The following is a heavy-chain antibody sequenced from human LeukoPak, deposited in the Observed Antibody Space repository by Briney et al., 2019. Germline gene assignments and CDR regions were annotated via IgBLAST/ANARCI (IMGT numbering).Heavy chain of an antibody. CDR2: IYWDADK. J-gene: IGHJ4*02. V-gene: IGHV2-5*08. Sequence: TLSLTCTVSGGSISSYYWSWIRQPPGKALEWVAFIYWDADKRYSPSLKSRVTITKDTSKNLVLLTMTNMDPVDTATYYCAHRVPGYTNNYSGGYFDYWGQGTLVTVSS. CDR3: AHRVPGYTNNYSGGYFDY. CDR1: GGSISSYYW. D-gene: IGHD4-11*01.